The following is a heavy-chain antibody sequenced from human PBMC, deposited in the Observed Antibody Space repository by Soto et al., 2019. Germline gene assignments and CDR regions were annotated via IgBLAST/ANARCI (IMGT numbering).Heavy chain of an antibody. V-gene: IGHV4-59*01. CDR1: GGSISSYY. J-gene: IGHJ6*02. CDR3: ARFGYTPYYYYYGMDV. Sequence: PSETLSLTCTVSGGSISSYYWSWIRQPPGKGLEWIGYIYYSGSTNYNPSLKSRVTISVDTSKNQFSLKLSSVTAADTAVYYCARFGYTPYYYYYGMDVWGQGTTVTVSS. CDR2: IYYSGST. D-gene: IGHD5-12*01.